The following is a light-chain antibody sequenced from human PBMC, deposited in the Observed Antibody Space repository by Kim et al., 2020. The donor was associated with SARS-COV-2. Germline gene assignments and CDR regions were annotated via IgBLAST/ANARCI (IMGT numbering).Light chain of an antibody. Sequence: PAATITGTGKSHNVVSLGVAWRQKHQGLPPKLLSYRDNNRPSGISERFSASRSGNTASLTIAGVQPEDEADYYCSAWDSSLNTWMFGGGTKLTVL. V-gene: IGLV10-54*04. CDR1: SHNVVSLG. CDR2: RDN. CDR3: SAWDSSLNTWM. J-gene: IGLJ3*02.